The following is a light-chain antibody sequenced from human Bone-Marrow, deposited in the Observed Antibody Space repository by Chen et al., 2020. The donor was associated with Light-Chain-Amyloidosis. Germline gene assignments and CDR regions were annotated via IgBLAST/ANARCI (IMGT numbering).Light chain of an antibody. V-gene: IGLV1-47*01. J-gene: IGLJ1*01. CDR3: VAWDGSVSGCV. CDR2: QYN. Sequence: HSVLTQPPSASGTPGQRVTISCLGASSHSGVTYVYWYQHFPGAAPNPLLDQYNPRPSGVPDRFSASKSGTSAFLSIDGLQSGDGADYYGVAWDGSVSGCVFGTGTKVIVL. CDR1: SSHSGVTY.